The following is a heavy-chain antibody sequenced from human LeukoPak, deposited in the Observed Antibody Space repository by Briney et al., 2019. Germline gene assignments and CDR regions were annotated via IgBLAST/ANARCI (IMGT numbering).Heavy chain of an antibody. Sequence: SNYYMNSVKGRFTTSRDNSKTTLYVQMNSLRAEDTAVYYCAKSFLTGYSLFDSWGQGTLVTVSS. V-gene: IGHV3-23*01. CDR3: AKSFLTGYSLFDS. D-gene: IGHD3-9*01. J-gene: IGHJ4*02. CDR2: SN.